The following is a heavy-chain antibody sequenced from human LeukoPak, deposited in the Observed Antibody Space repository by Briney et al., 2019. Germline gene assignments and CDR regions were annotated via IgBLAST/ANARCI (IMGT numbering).Heavy chain of an antibody. V-gene: IGHV3-64D*06. CDR1: GFTCSSYA. Sequence: PGGSLRLSCSASGFTCSSYAMHWVRQGPGKGLEYVSGMTINGGNTYYADSVKGRFTISRDNSKNTLYLQMSSLRVEDTAVYYCVKAKGDEWTSFDYWGQGTLVTVSS. D-gene: IGHD3/OR15-3a*01. CDR2: MTINGGNT. CDR3: VKAKGDEWTSFDY. J-gene: IGHJ4*02.